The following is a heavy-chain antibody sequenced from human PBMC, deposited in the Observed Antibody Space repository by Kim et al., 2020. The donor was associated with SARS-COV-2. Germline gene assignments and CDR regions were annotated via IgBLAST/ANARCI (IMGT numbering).Heavy chain of an antibody. J-gene: IGHJ6*02. V-gene: IGHV3-11*06. CDR3: ARDLSSGWYVYYGMDG. Sequence: SVKCRFTISRDNAKNALYLQMNSLRAEDTAVYYCARDLSSGWYVYYGMDGWAQGTTVTVSS. D-gene: IGHD6-19*01.